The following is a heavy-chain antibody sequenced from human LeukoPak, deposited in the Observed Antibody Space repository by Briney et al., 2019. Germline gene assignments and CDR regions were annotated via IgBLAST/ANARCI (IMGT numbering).Heavy chain of an antibody. CDR1: GYTFNNYA. Sequence: GGSLRLSCVASGYTFNNYAMNWVRQAPGKGLEWVSRINSDGSSTSYADSVKGRFTISRDNAKNTLYLQMNSLRAEDTAVYYCARASIGDSSRAGFDPWGQGTLVTVSS. CDR3: ARASIGDSSRAGFDP. V-gene: IGHV3-74*01. D-gene: IGHD3-10*01. CDR2: INSDGSST. J-gene: IGHJ5*02.